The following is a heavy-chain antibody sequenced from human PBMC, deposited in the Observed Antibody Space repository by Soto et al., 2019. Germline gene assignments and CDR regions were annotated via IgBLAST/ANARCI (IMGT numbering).Heavy chain of an antibody. D-gene: IGHD3-22*01. J-gene: IGHJ5*02. CDR3: AKDRYYDTPGWFDP. V-gene: IGHV3-23*01. CDR1: GFTFRDHA. CDR2: ISANGASI. Sequence: PGESLKISCVGSGFTFRDHAMRWVRQAPGRGLEWVSAISANGASIQHADSVKGRFSVSRDNAKNTVYLQMDNLRTEDSAVHYCAKDRYYDTPGWFDPWGQGSRVTVSS.